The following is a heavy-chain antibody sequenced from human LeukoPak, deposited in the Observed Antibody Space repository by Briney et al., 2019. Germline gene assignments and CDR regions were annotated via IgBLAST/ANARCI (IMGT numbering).Heavy chain of an antibody. V-gene: IGHV1-8*03. Sequence: ASVKVSCKASGYTFTSYDINRVRQATGQELEWMGWMNPNIGSTGYAQKFQGRGTITRNTAISTDYMELSGLRSEDTAVYYCARGRSTGYPYYFEYWGQGTLVTVSS. CDR3: ARGRSTGYPYYFEY. J-gene: IGHJ4*02. CDR2: MNPNIGST. D-gene: IGHD5-12*01. CDR1: GYTFTSYD.